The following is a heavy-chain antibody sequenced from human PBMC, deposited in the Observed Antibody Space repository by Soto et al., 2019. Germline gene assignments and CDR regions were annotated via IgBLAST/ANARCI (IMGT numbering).Heavy chain of an antibody. J-gene: IGHJ5*02. CDR1: GGTFSIYA. CDR3: AHMKTGWFDP. Sequence: SVKVSCKASGGTFSIYAISWVRQAPVQGLEWMGGIIPIFGTANYAQKFQGRVTITADESTSTAYMELSSLRPEDTAVYYCAHMKTGWFDPWGQGTLVTVSS. CDR2: IIPIFGTA. V-gene: IGHV1-69*13.